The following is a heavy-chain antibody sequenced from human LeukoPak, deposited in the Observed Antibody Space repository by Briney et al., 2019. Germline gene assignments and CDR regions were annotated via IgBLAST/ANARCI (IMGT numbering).Heavy chain of an antibody. Sequence: GGSLRLSCAASGFTFSSYAMSWVRQAPGKGLEWVSAISGSGGSTYYADSVKGRFTISRDNSKNTLYLQMNSLRAEDTAVYYCAKVGKGYQLRGEFDYWGQGTLVTVSS. CDR2: ISGSGGST. D-gene: IGHD2-2*01. V-gene: IGHV3-23*01. CDR1: GFTFSSYA. CDR3: AKVGKGYQLRGEFDY. J-gene: IGHJ4*02.